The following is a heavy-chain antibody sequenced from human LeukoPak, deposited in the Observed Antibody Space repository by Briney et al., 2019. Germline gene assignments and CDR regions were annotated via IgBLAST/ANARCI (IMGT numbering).Heavy chain of an antibody. Sequence: SETLSLTCTVSGGSISSGDYYWSWIRQPPGKGLEWIGYIYYSGSTYYNPSLKSRVTISVDTSKNQFSLKLNSVTAADTAVYYCAMAGYGDYDWFDPWGQGTLVTVSS. D-gene: IGHD4-17*01. CDR3: AMAGYGDYDWFDP. CDR1: GGSISSGDYY. CDR2: IYYSGST. V-gene: IGHV4-30-4*02. J-gene: IGHJ5*02.